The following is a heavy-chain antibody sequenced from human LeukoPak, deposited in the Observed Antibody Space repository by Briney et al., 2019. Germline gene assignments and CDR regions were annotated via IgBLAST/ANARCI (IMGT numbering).Heavy chain of an antibody. J-gene: IGHJ4*02. CDR2: VDPKDGET. V-gene: IGHV1-24*01. D-gene: IGHD3-10*01. CDR3: AGDVLVSGGSYYHGY. Sequence: GASVKVSCQVSGYALTELSIHWVRQAPGKGFEWMGGVDPKDGETVYAQNFQGRVTVTDDTSTDTAYMGLSGLTSEDTALYYCAGDVLVSGGSYYHGYWGQGTLVTVSS. CDR1: GYALTELS.